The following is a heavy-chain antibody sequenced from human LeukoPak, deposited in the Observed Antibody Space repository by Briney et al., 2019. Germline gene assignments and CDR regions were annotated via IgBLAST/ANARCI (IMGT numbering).Heavy chain of an antibody. V-gene: IGHV3-30-3*01. Sequence: GRSLRLSCAASGFTFSSYAMHWVRQAPGKGLEWVAVISYDGSNKYYADSVKGRFTISRDNSKNTLYLQMNSLRAEDTAVYYCARVRGKTYYFDYWGQGTLVTVSS. J-gene: IGHJ4*02. CDR3: ARVRGKTYYFDY. CDR2: ISYDGSNK. CDR1: GFTFSSYA.